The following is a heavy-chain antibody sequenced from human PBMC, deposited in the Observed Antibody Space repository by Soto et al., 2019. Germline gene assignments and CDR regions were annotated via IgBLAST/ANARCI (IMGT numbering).Heavy chain of an antibody. J-gene: IGHJ4*02. D-gene: IGHD3-16*01. V-gene: IGHV3-53*01. Sequence: EVQLVESGGGLIQPGGSLRLSCAVSGFTVSNNYMSWVRQAPGKGLEGVSVIYSGGYTAYGDSVKGRFTISRDNSKNTIYIQMKSLGAADPAVFYWGTPPGGGSYWGQGTLVTVSS. CDR2: IYSGGYT. CDR1: GFTVSNNY. CDR3: GTPPGGGSY.